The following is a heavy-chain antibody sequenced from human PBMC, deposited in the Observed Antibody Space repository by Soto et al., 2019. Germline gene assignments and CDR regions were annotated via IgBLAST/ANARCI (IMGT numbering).Heavy chain of an antibody. CDR2: IVVVSGST. D-gene: IGHD1-26*01. Sequence: GASVKVSGKASGFDFGSFGIQFLRQTRGRGLEWIGWIVVVSGSTNYARHFQGRVAISRDMSSSTAYLDLYDLKSDDTAVYFCSADHPHMAMGWPVWGQGTTVTVSS. J-gene: IGHJ6*02. CDR3: SADHPHMAMGWPV. V-gene: IGHV1-58*02. CDR1: GFDFGSFG.